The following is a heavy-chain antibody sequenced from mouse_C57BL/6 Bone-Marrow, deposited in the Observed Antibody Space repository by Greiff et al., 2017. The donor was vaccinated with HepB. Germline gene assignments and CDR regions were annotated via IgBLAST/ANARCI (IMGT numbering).Heavy chain of an antibody. Sequence: EVHLVESGGGLVKPGGSLKLSCAASGFTFSDYGMHWVRQAPEKGLEWVAYISSGSSTIYYADTVKGRFTISRDNAKNTLFLQMTSLRSEDTAMYYCAREDTTVVAPLFDYWGQGTTLTVSS. J-gene: IGHJ2*01. CDR1: GFTFSDYG. CDR3: AREDTTVVAPLFDY. D-gene: IGHD1-1*01. V-gene: IGHV5-17*01. CDR2: ISSGSSTI.